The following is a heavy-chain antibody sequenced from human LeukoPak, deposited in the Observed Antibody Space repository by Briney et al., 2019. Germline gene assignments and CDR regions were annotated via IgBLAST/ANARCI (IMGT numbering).Heavy chain of an antibody. V-gene: IGHV3-7*01. D-gene: IGHD6-13*01. J-gene: IGHJ4*02. CDR3: ARWYRSSSAFFDY. Sequence: PGRSLRLSCAASGFTFSSYWMSWVRQAPGKGLEWVANIKQDGSEKYYVDSVKGRFTISRDNAKNSLYLQMNSLRAEDTAVYYCARWYRSSSAFFDYWGQGTLVTVSS. CDR2: IKQDGSEK. CDR1: GFTFSSYW.